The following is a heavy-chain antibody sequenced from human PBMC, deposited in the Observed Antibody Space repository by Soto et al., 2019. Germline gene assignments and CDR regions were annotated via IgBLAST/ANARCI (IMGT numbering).Heavy chain of an antibody. CDR3: ARASTTVTTLDY. V-gene: IGHV4-31*03. J-gene: IGHJ4*02. CDR2: IYYSGST. D-gene: IGHD4-17*01. CDR1: GGSISSCGYY. Sequence: PSETLSLTCTVSGGSISSCGYYWSWIRQQPGKGLEWIGYIYYSGSTYYNPSLKSRVTISVDTSKNQFSLKLSSVTAADTAVYYCARASTTVTTLDYWGQGTLVTVSS.